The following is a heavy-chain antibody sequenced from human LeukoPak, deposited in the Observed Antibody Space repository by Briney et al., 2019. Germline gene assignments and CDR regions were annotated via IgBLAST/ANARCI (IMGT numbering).Heavy chain of an antibody. D-gene: IGHD6-13*01. V-gene: IGHV3-30*18. CDR3: AKGYSSSWWYAFDI. Sequence: GGSLRLSCAASGFTFSSYGMHWVRQAPGKGLEWVAVISYDGSNKYYADSVKGRFTISRDNSKNTLYLQMNSLRAEDTAVYYCAKGYSSSWWYAFDIWGQGIMVTVSS. CDR1: GFTFSSYG. CDR2: ISYDGSNK. J-gene: IGHJ3*02.